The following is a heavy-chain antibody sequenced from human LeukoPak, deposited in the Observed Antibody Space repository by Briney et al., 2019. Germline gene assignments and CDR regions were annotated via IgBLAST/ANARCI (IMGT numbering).Heavy chain of an antibody. CDR3: AKDRGRSGSYYNSFAY. D-gene: IGHD3-10*01. CDR2: ISYDGSNK. V-gene: IGHV3-30*18. CDR1: GFTFSSYG. J-gene: IGHJ4*02. Sequence: GGSLRLSCAASGFTFSSYGMHWVRQAPGKGLEWVAVISYDGSNKYYADSVKGRFTISRDNPKNTLYLQMNSLRAEDTAAYYCAKDRGRSGSYYNSFAYWGQGTLVTASS.